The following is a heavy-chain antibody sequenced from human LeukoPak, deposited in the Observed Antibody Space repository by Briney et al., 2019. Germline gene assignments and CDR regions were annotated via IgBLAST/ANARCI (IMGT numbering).Heavy chain of an antibody. CDR2: IYYSGKT. V-gene: IGHV4-39*01. D-gene: IGHD6-25*01. CDR1: GASFNRGTYY. Sequence: SETLPHTCTVSGASFNRGTYYWLWIRQPPGKGLEWIGTIYYSGKTNYNPSLNGRVTISVDTSKNQFSLKLTPVSAADPAVYYCAMAPCGPYSSAWKSPSLLWAQGTLVIVSS. J-gene: IGHJ4*02. CDR3: AMAPCGPYSSAWKSPSLL.